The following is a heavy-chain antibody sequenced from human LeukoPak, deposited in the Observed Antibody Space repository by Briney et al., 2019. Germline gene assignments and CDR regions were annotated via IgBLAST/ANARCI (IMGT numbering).Heavy chain of an antibody. CDR2: ISSSSYI. CDR3: ARDLAMATIRPGAFDI. V-gene: IGHV3-21*01. J-gene: IGHJ3*02. CDR1: GFTFSSYS. Sequence: GSLRLSCAASGFTFSSYSMNWVRQAPGKGLEWVSSISSSSYIYYADSVKGRFTISRDNAKNSLYLQMNSLRAEDTAVYYCARDLAMATIRPGAFDIWGQGTMVTVSS. D-gene: IGHD5-24*01.